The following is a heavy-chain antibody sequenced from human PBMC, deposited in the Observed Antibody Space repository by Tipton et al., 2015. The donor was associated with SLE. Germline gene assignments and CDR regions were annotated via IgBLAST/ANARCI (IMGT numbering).Heavy chain of an antibody. CDR1: GYFISRGYY. CDR3: ARGSVVADDF. Sequence: TLSLTCAVSGYFISRGYYWAWIRQPPGKGLEWIGSVYLSGSAYYNSSLKSRVTISVDTSKNQLSLKLTSVTAADTAVYYCARGSVVADDFWGQGTLVTVSS. J-gene: IGHJ4*02. V-gene: IGHV4-38-2*01. D-gene: IGHD2-15*01. CDR2: VYLSGSA.